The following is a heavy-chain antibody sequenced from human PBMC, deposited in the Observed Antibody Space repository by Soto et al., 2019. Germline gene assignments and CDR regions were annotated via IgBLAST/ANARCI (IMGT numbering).Heavy chain of an antibody. V-gene: IGHV1-46*03. CDR2: INPSGGST. D-gene: IGHD3-10*01. CDR3: ARVAVASGSYSLWFDP. J-gene: IGHJ5*02. Sequence: QVQLVQSGAEVKKPGASVKVSCKASGYTFTSYYMHWVRQAPGQGLEWMGIINPSGGSTSYAQKFQGRGPMTRDTATSPVYVELSRLRSEDTAVYYCARVAVASGSYSLWFDPWGQGTLVTVSS. CDR1: GYTFTSYY.